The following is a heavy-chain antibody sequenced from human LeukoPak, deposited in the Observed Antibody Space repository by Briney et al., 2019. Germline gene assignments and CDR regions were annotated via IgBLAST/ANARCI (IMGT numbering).Heavy chain of an antibody. CDR2: IRPDENDK. Sequence: GGSLRLSCAASGFISSSYGMHWVRQAPGKGVEWVAFIRPDENDKYYAGSVQGRFTISRDNFKNTLYLQMNSLRVEDTAVYYCRNHDSSSDYWGQGTLVTVSS. V-gene: IGHV3-30*02. CDR1: GFISSSYG. J-gene: IGHJ4*02. CDR3: RNHDSSSDY. D-gene: IGHD3-22*01.